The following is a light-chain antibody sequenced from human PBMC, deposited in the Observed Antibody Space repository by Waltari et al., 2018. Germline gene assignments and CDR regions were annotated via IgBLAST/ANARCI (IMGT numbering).Light chain of an antibody. Sequence: DIQMTQSPSTLSASVGDRVTITCRASQSISSWLAWYQQKPGKAPKLLIYKASSLESGVPSRFSGSGSETEFTLTNSRLQPDDFASYYCQHYNSPITFGPGTKVDIK. CDR2: KAS. CDR1: QSISSW. V-gene: IGKV1-5*03. CDR3: QHYNSPIT. J-gene: IGKJ3*01.